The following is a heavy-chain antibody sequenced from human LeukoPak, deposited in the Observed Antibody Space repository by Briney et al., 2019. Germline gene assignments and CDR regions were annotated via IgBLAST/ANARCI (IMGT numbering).Heavy chain of an antibody. J-gene: IGHJ4*02. D-gene: IGHD3-10*01. CDR3: ARDRKVRGVIMTFFDY. CDR2: ISSSSSYI. CDR1: GFTFSSYS. Sequence: QSGGSLRLSCAASGFTFSSYSMNWVRQAPGKGLEWVSSISSSSSYIYYADSVKGRFTISRDNAKNSLYLQMNSLRAEDTAVYYCARDRKVRGVIMTFFDYWGQGTLVTVSS. V-gene: IGHV3-21*01.